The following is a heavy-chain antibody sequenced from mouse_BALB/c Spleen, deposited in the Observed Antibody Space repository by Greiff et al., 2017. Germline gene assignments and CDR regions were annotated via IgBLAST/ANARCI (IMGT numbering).Heavy chain of an antibody. CDR2: IDPENGNT. D-gene: IGHD2-14*01. J-gene: IGHJ4*01. V-gene: IGHV14-1*02. CDR3: ATYRGEAMDY. Sequence: EVQLQQSGAELVRPGALVKLSCKASGFNIKDYYMHWVKQRPEQGLEWIGWIDPENGNTIYDPKFQGKASITADTSSNTAYLQLSSLTSEDTAVYYCATYRGEAMDYWGQGTSVTVSS. CDR1: GFNIKDYY.